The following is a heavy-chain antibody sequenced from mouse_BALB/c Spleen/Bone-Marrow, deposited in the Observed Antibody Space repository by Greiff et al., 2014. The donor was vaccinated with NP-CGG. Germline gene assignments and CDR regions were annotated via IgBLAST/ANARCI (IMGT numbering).Heavy chain of an antibody. CDR3: TREHGWYFDV. J-gene: IGHJ1*01. Sequence: EVQGVESGPELVKPGASVKVSCKASGYSFTDYNMYWVKQSHGKSLEWIGYIGPYNGGTTYNQKFKGKATLTADKSSSTAFMHLNSLTSEDSSAYYCTREHGWYFDVWGAGTTVTVSS. CDR2: IGPYNGGT. V-gene: IGHV1S135*01. CDR1: GYSFTDYN.